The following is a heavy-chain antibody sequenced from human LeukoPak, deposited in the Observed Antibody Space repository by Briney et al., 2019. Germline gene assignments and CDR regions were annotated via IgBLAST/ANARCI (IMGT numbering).Heavy chain of an antibody. J-gene: IGHJ4*02. D-gene: IGHD6-19*01. Sequence: PGGSLRLSCEASGFNFSSCVINWVRQAPGKGLEWVSSISTSNARTYYADSVRGRFTISRDNDKNTLYLQMNSLRAEDKAVYYCATIKGDWYKYSFDYWGQGTLVTVSS. V-gene: IGHV3-48*01. CDR2: ISTSNART. CDR1: GFNFSSCV. CDR3: ATIKGDWYKYSFDY.